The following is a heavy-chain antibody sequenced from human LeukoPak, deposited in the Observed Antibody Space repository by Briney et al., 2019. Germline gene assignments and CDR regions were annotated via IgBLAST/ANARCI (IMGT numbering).Heavy chain of an antibody. J-gene: IGHJ4*02. CDR1: GYTFTGYY. Sequence: GASVKVSCKASGYTFTGYYMHWVRQAPGQGLEWMGRINPNSGGTNYAQKFQGRVTMTRDTSISTAYMELSRLRSDDTAVYYCARIPAVAGTNFDYWGQGTVVTVSS. D-gene: IGHD6-19*01. V-gene: IGHV1-2*06. CDR2: INPNSGGT. CDR3: ARIPAVAGTNFDY.